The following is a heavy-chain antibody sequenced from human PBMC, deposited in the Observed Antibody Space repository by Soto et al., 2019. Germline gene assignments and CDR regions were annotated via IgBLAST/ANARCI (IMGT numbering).Heavy chain of an antibody. CDR3: AKGVGSSWYYFDY. Sequence: GGSLRLSCAASGFTFSGSAMNWVRQAPGKGLEWVSSISGSVGSTYYADSVKGRFTISRDTSKNTLYLQMNSLRAEDTAVYYCAKGVGSSWYYFDYWGQGTLVTVS. D-gene: IGHD6-13*01. CDR1: GFTFSGSA. V-gene: IGHV3-23*01. J-gene: IGHJ4*02. CDR2: ISGSVGST.